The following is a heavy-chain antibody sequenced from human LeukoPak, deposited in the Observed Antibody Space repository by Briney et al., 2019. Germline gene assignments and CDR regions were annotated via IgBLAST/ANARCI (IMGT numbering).Heavy chain of an antibody. CDR3: ARDGAAPGLYFDS. CDR1: GFTFTNYW. J-gene: IGHJ4*02. CDR2: IKQDGSEK. D-gene: IGHD6-13*01. V-gene: IGHV3-7*01. Sequence: PGGSLRLSCAASGFTFTNYWMNWVRQAPGKGPEWVASIKQDGSEKYYVDSVKGRLTISRDNAKNSLYLQMNSLRAEDTAVYYCARDGAAPGLYFDSWGQGTLVTVSS.